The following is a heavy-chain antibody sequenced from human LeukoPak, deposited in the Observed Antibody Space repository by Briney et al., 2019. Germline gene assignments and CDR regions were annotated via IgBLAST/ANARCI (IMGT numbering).Heavy chain of an antibody. CDR2: IYSDGST. CDR3: ARVIVGTTTDFFDY. J-gene: IGHJ4*02. D-gene: IGHD1-26*01. Sequence: GGSLRLSCAASGFTFSSYWMSWVSQAPGKGPEWVSIIYSDGSTYYADSVKGRFTISRDNSKNTLYLQMNSLTAEDTAVYYCARVIVGTTTDFFDYWGQGTLVTVSS. CDR1: GFTFSSYW. V-gene: IGHV3-53*01.